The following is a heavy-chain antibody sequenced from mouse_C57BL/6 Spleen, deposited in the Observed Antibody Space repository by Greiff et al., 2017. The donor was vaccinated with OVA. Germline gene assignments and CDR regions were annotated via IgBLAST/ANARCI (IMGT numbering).Heavy chain of an antibody. J-gene: IGHJ2*01. Sequence: EVQLQQSGGGLVKPGGSLKLSCAASGFTFSSYAMSWVRQTPEKRLEWVATISDGGSYTYYPDNVKGRFTISRDNAKNNLYLQMSHLKSEDTAMYYCARDSHYYGSSYDDYWGQGTTLTVSS. CDR2: ISDGGSYT. D-gene: IGHD1-1*01. V-gene: IGHV5-4*01. CDR3: ARDSHYYGSSYDDY. CDR1: GFTFSSYA.